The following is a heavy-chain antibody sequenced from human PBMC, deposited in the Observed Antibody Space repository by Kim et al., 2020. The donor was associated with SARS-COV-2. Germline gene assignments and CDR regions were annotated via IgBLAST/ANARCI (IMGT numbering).Heavy chain of an antibody. V-gene: IGHV3-43D*03. J-gene: IGHJ4*02. D-gene: IGHD5-12*01. CDR1: GFTFDDYA. Sequence: GGSLRLFCAASGFTFDDYAMHWVRQAPGKGLEWVSLISWDGGSTYYADSVKGRFTISRDNSKNSLYLQMNSLRAEDTALYYCAKDIRGYEMGYFDYWGQGTLVTVSS. CDR2: ISWDGGST. CDR3: AKDIRGYEMGYFDY.